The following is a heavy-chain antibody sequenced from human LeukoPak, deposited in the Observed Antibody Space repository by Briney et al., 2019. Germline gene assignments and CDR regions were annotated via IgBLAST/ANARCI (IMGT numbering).Heavy chain of an antibody. J-gene: IGHJ1*01. CDR2: IYYSGST. CDR3: ARDYGGNSAYFQH. V-gene: IGHV4-39*07. Sequence: SETLSLTCTVSGGSISSSSYYWGWIRQPPGKGLEWIGSIYYSGSTYYNPSLKSRVTISVDTSKNQFSLKLSSVTAADTAVYYCARDYGGNSAYFQHWGQGTLVTVSS. CDR1: GGSISSSSYY. D-gene: IGHD4-23*01.